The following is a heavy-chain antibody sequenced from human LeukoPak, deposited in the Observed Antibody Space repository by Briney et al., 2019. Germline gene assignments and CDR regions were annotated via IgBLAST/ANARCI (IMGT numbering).Heavy chain of an antibody. D-gene: IGHD2-21*02. J-gene: IGHJ1*01. CDR3: TSWGDTAAEYFQR. Sequence: GGSLRLSCAASGFTFSSYWMNWVRQAPGKGLEWVAHINPDGRDTYYVDSVKGRFTISRDNAQNSMYLQMNSLRVEDTAVYYCTSWGDTAAEYFQRWGQGTLVTVSS. CDR2: INPDGRDT. CDR1: GFTFSSYW. V-gene: IGHV3-7*01.